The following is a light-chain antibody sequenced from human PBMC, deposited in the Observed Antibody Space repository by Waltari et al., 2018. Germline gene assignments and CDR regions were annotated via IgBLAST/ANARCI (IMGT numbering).Light chain of an antibody. V-gene: IGKV3-11*01. CDR2: DTS. J-gene: IGKJ4*01. Sequence: EIVLTQSPGTLSLSPGERATLSCRASQSVTRYLAWYQQKPGLAPRLLIYDTSNRATGIPARFIGSGSGTDFSLTITSLESEDFAVYYCQQRANGPLTFGGGTKVEIK. CDR3: QQRANGPLT. CDR1: QSVTRY.